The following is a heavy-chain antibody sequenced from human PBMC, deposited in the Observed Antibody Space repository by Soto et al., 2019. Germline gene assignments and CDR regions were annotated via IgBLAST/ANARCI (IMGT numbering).Heavy chain of an antibody. CDR1: GFTFSDYA. J-gene: IGHJ6*02. V-gene: IGHV3-30-3*01. D-gene: IGHD6-13*01. CDR3: ARAAAYFYHYYYAMDV. CDR2: ISHDGSEK. Sequence: QLAESGGGLVQPGRSLRLSCAASGFTFSDYAMDWVRQAPGKGLEWVAVISHDGSEKYYGDSVKGRFTISRDNPKNTVYLQMNSLRPEDTAVYYCARAAAYFYHYYYAMDVWGQGTAVTVSS.